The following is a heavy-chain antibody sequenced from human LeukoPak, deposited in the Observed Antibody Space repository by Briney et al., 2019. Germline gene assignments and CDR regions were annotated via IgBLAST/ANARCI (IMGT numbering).Heavy chain of an antibody. Sequence: ASVKVSCKASRYTFTGYYMHWVRQAPGQGLEWMGWINPNSGGTNYAQKFQGRVTMTRDTSISTAYMELSRLRSDDTAVYYCARGGYSYGSPFDYWGQGTLVTVSS. CDR2: INPNSGGT. CDR3: ARGGYSYGSPFDY. V-gene: IGHV1-2*02. CDR1: RYTFTGYY. D-gene: IGHD5-18*01. J-gene: IGHJ4*02.